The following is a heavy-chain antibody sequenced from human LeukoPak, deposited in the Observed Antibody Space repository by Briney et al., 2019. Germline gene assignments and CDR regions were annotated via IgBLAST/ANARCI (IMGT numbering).Heavy chain of an antibody. Sequence: SETLSLTCTVSGGSISSYYWSWIRQPPGKGLEWIGYIYYSGSTNYNPSLKSRVTISVDTSKNQFSLKPSSVTAADTAVYYCARWTPYCGGDCDDYWGQGTLVTVSS. CDR2: IYYSGST. D-gene: IGHD2-21*02. CDR3: ARWTPYCGGDCDDY. J-gene: IGHJ4*02. CDR1: GGSISSYY. V-gene: IGHV4-59*01.